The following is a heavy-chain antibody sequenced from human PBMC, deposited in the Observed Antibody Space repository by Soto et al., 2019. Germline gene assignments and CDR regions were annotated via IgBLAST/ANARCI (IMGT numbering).Heavy chain of an antibody. V-gene: IGHV4-4*07. D-gene: IGHD3-22*01. Sequence: SETLSLTCTVSGGAITAYYWSWIRQPVGEGLQWIGRVYSTGSTNYNPSLRSRVTMSVDTSQNQFFLRLSSVTAADTAVYYCARDEYYDSNNWFDHWGQGILVTVSS. CDR3: ARDEYYDSNNWFDH. CDR2: VYSTGST. J-gene: IGHJ5*02. CDR1: GGAITAYY.